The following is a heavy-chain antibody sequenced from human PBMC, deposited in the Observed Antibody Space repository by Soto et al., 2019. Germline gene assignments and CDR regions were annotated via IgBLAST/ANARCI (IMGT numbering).Heavy chain of an antibody. CDR1: GYTFTSYG. CDR3: ARATAPDDY. V-gene: IGHV1-18*01. J-gene: IGHJ4*02. Sequence: QVQLVQSGAEVKKPGASVKVSCKASGYTFTSYGISWVRQAPGQGLKWMGWISAYNGNTNYAQKLQGRVTITKDTTTSTEYMELSSLRSSNTAVYYCARATAPDDYWGQGTLVTLSS. CDR2: ISAYNGNT.